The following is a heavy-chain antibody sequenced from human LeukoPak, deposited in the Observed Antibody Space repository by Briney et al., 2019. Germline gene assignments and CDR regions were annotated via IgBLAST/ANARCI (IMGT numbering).Heavy chain of an antibody. Sequence: GGSLRLSCEASGFTFSSYDMNWVRQAPGKGLEWVSYISRSGRTIYDADSVKGRFTISRDNAKNSLYLQMNSLRAEDTAVYYCARVYSGSWYFDLWGRGTLVTVSS. CDR2: ISRSGRTI. CDR3: ARVYSGSWYFDL. CDR1: GFTFSSYD. V-gene: IGHV3-48*03. J-gene: IGHJ2*01. D-gene: IGHD5-12*01.